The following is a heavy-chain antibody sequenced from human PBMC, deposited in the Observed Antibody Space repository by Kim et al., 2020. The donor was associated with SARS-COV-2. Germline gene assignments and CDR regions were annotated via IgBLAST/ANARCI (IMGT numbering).Heavy chain of an antibody. CDR3: AADGSSGWTTDLQFDY. D-gene: IGHD6-19*01. Sequence: SVKVSCKASGFTFTSSAMQWVRQARGQRLEWIGWIVVGSGNTNYAQKFQERVTITRDMSTSTAYMELSSLRSEDTAVYYCAADGSSGWTTDLQFDYWGQGTLVTVSS. CDR2: IVVGSGNT. J-gene: IGHJ4*02. CDR1: GFTFTSSA. V-gene: IGHV1-58*02.